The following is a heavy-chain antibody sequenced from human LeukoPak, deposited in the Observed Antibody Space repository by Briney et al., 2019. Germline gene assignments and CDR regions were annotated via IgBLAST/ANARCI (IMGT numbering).Heavy chain of an antibody. CDR1: GYTFTSYD. J-gene: IGHJ4*02. CDR2: MNPNSGNT. D-gene: IGHD5-12*01. V-gene: IGHV1-8*01. Sequence: ASVKVSCKASGYTFTSYDINWVRQATGQGLEWMGWMNPNSGNTGYAQKFQGRVTMTRNTSISTAYMELGSLRSEDTAVYYCARGSWVRRHSDYWGQGTLVTVSS. CDR3: ARGSWVRRHSDY.